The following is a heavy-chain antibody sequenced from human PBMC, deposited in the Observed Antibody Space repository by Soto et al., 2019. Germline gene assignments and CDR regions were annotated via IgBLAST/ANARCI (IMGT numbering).Heavy chain of an antibody. J-gene: IGHJ4*02. CDR1: GFTFSSYA. CDR3: AKDLESIAAWTCFFDY. D-gene: IGHD6-6*01. Sequence: GGSLRLSCAASGFTFSSYAMSWVRQAPGKGLEWVSAISGSGGSTYYADSVKGRFTISRDNSKNTLYLQMNSLRAEDTAVYYCAKDLESIAAWTCFFDYWGQGTLVTVSS. CDR2: ISGSGGST. V-gene: IGHV3-23*01.